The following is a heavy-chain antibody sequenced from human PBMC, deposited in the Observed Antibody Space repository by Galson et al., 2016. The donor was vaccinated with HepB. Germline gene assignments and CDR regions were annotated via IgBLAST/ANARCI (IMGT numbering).Heavy chain of an antibody. V-gene: IGHV4-61*01. CDR2: IAYSDSS. Sequence: SETLSLTCTVSGGSVSSSSFWSWIRQSPGRGLEWIGYIAYSDSSNHNPSLKGRVSMSIDRSKNLFSLELSSVSAADTAVYYCARTSTPPYYFDSWGQGTLVTVAS. CDR3: ARTSTPPYYFDS. CDR1: GGSVSSSSF. J-gene: IGHJ4*02.